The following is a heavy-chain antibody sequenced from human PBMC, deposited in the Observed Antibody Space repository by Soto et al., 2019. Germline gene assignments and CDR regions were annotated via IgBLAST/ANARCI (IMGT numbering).Heavy chain of an antibody. V-gene: IGHV3-13*05. CDR2: IGSAGDP. CDR3: ARWNWQQLAFDY. CDR1: GLTFSSSG. Sequence: AGSLRLARAASGLTFSSSGIHWVRQATGKGLEWVSGIGSAGDPYYAGSVKGRFTISRENAKNSLYLQMNSLRAGDTAVYYCARWNWQQLAFDYWGQGTLVTVSS. D-gene: IGHD6-13*01. J-gene: IGHJ4*02.